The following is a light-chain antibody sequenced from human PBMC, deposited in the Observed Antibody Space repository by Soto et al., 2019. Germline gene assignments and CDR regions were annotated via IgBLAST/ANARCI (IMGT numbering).Light chain of an antibody. V-gene: IGKV1-39*01. J-gene: IGKJ2*01. CDR2: GAS. CDR3: QLSYSMPYT. Sequence: DIQMTQSPSSLSASVGDRVTITCRASQSISPYLSWYQQKPGKAPKLVIYGASNLQSGVPSSFSGSGTGTEFTLTISSLQPEDSATYYCQLSYSMPYTFGQGTKLEI. CDR1: QSISPY.